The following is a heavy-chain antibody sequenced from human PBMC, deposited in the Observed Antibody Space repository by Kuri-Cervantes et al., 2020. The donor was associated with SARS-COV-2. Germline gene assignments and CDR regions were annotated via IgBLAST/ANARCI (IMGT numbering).Heavy chain of an antibody. V-gene: IGHV1-2*02. Sequence: ASVKVSCKASGYTFSDSYIHWVRQAPGQGLEWMGWIAPNSGGTKYAQKFQGRVTMTRDTSTSSVYMELTRLKSDDTAVYFCGLLRFFDWLSPFDFWGQGTLGTGAS. CDR1: GYTFSDSY. J-gene: IGHJ4*02. D-gene: IGHD3-9*01. CDR2: IAPNSGGT. CDR3: GLLRFFDWLSPFDF.